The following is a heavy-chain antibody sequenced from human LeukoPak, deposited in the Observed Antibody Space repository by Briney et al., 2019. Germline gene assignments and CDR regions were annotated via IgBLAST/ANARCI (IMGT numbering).Heavy chain of an antibody. CDR1: AFTFNTYA. D-gene: IGHD4/OR15-4a*01. Sequence: GGSLRLSCAASAFTFNTYAMHWVRQAPGKGLEWVALISYDGSSKYYADSVKGRFTISRDNSKNTLYLQMNSLRPEDTAVYYCARGSMTLTDNWGQGTLVTVSS. CDR2: ISYDGSSK. V-gene: IGHV3-30-3*01. CDR3: ARGSMTLTDN. J-gene: IGHJ4*02.